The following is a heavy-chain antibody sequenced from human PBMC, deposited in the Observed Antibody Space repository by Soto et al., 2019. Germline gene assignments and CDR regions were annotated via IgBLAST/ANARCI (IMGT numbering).Heavy chain of an antibody. J-gene: IGHJ4*02. V-gene: IGHV5-51*01. CDR1: GYSFNDYW. D-gene: IGHD5-18*01. CDR2: VYPGDSDT. CDR3: VKGIQPPDF. Sequence: SLKISCKASGYSFNDYWIGWVRQMTGKGLEWMGIVYPGDSDTRYSPSFQGQVTISADKSITTAYLQWSSLKASDTAIYYCVKGIQPPDFWGQGTQVTVSS.